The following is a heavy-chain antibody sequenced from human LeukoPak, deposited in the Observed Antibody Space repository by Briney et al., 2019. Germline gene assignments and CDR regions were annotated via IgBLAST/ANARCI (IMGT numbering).Heavy chain of an antibody. CDR2: ISYDGSNK. D-gene: IGHD1-26*01. CDR3: ARGRYSGSYLDY. Sequence: SGGSLRLSCAASGFTFSSYAMHWVRQAPGKGLEWVAVISYDGSNKYYADSVKGRFTISRDNSKNTLYLQMNSLRAEDTAVYYCARGRYSGSYLDYWGQGTLVTVSS. J-gene: IGHJ4*02. CDR1: GFTFSSYA. V-gene: IGHV3-30-3*01.